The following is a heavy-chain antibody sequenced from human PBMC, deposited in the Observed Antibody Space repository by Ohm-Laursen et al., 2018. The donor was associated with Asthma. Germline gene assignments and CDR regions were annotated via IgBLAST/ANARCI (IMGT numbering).Heavy chain of an antibody. CDR1: GGTFSSYA. CDR3: ARGEDGYNFVDVLKY. D-gene: IGHD5-24*01. J-gene: IGHJ4*02. Sequence: SVKVSCKASGGTFSSYAISWVRQAPGQGLEWMGGIIPIFGTANYAQKFQGRVTITADESTSTAYMELSSLRSEDTAVYYCARGEDGYNFVDVLKYWGQGTLVTVSS. V-gene: IGHV1-69*13. CDR2: IIPIFGTA.